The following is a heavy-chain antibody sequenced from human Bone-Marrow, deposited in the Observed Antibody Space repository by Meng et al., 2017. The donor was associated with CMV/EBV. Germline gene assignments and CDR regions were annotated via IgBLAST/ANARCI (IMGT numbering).Heavy chain of an antibody. V-gene: IGHV3-33*01. Sequence: GESLKISCAASGFTFSSYGMHWVRQAPGKGLEWVAVIWYDGSNKYYADSVKGRFTMSRDNSKNTVYLQMNSLRAEDTAVYYCASGTYCSSTSCTNAFDIWGQGTMVTVSS. J-gene: IGHJ3*02. CDR1: GFTFSSYG. CDR2: IWYDGSNK. D-gene: IGHD2-2*01. CDR3: ASGTYCSSTSCTNAFDI.